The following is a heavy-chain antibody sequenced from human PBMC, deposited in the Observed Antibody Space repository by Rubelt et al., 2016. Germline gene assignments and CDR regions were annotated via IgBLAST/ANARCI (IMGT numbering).Heavy chain of an antibody. Sequence: QVHLQQWGAGLLKPSETLSLTCAVHGGSLSGYYWAWIRQAPGKGLEWIGEINHRGSTTYHPSLKSRVTISVDTSKNQVLLKLNSVTAADTAVYYWARHRDNIAPRFNYWGQGTLVTVSA. D-gene: IGHD6-13*01. V-gene: IGHV4-34*02. CDR3: ARHRDNIAPRFNY. CDR2: INHRGST. J-gene: IGHJ4*02. CDR1: GGSLSGYY.